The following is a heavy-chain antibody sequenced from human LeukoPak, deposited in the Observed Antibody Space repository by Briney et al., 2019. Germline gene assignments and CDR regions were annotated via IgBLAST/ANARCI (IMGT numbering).Heavy chain of an antibody. D-gene: IGHD6-13*01. Sequence: GASVKVSCKASGYTFTTYYLHWVRQAPGQGLEWMGIVNPSGGSTSSAQKFQGRVTMTRDTSTSTVYMELSSLRSEDTAVYYCVRGRAAPGTGLDGYWGQGTLVAVSS. V-gene: IGHV1-46*01. J-gene: IGHJ4*02. CDR3: VRGRAAPGTGLDGY. CDR1: GYTFTTYY. CDR2: VNPSGGST.